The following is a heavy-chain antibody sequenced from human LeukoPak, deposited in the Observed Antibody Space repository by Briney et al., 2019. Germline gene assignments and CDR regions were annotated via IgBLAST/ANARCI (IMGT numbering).Heavy chain of an antibody. D-gene: IGHD3-10*01. V-gene: IGHV3-23*01. CDR2: ISGSGGST. CDR1: AFALNSYA. Sequence: GGSLRLSCTASAFALNSYAMSWVRQAPGKGLEWVSGISGSGGSTYYADSVKGRFTISRDNSKNTLYLQMNSLRAEDTAVYYCARGKGHDTSSTDYWGQGNLVTVSS. J-gene: IGHJ4*02. CDR3: ARGKGHDTSSTDY.